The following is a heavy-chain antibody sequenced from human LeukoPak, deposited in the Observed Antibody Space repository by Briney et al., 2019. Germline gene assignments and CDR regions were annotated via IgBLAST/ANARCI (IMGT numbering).Heavy chain of an antibody. D-gene: IGHD3-16*02. V-gene: IGHV4-34*01. CDR1: GGSFSGYY. Sequence: SETLSLTCAVYGGSFSGYYWNWIRQPPGKGLEWIGEINHRGSTNYNPSLKSRVSISVDTSKNQFSLKLSSVTAADTAVYYCARGRTTYDYVWGSYRPPDYWGQETLVTVSS. CDR3: ARGRTTYDYVWGSYRPPDY. CDR2: INHRGST. J-gene: IGHJ4*02.